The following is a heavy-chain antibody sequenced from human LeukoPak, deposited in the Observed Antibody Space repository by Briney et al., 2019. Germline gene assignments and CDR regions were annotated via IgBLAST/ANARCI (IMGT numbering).Heavy chain of an antibody. V-gene: IGHV3-30*02. CDR1: GFTFSSYG. Sequence: PGGSLRLSCAESGFTFSSYGMHWVRQAPGKGLEWVAFIRYDGSNKYYADSVKGRFTISRDNSKNTLYLQMNSLRAEDTAVYYCAKDRDGYSYGSNYYMDVWGKGTTVTVSS. CDR3: AKDRDGYSYGSNYYMDV. J-gene: IGHJ6*03. D-gene: IGHD5-18*01. CDR2: IRYDGSNK.